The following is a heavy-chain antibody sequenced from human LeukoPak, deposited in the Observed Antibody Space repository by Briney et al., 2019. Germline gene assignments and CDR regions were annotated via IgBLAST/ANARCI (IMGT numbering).Heavy chain of an antibody. CDR1: GYTFTGYY. D-gene: IGHD3-9*01. CDR2: INPNSGGT. J-gene: IGHJ4*02. V-gene: IGHV1-2*02. Sequence: ASVKVSCKASGYTFTGYYMHWVRQAPGQGLEWMGWINPNSGGTNYAQKFQGRVTMTRDTSISTAYMELSRLRSDDTAVYYCARGHDYDILTGYYPNWGQGTLVTVSS. CDR3: ARGHDYDILTGYYPN.